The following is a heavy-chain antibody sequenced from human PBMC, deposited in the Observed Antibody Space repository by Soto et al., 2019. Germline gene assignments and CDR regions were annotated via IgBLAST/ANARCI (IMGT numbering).Heavy chain of an antibody. CDR2: ISYDGSNK. V-gene: IGHV3-30-3*01. J-gene: IGHJ6*02. D-gene: IGHD2-2*01. Sequence: QVQLVESGGGVVQPGRSLRLSCAASGFTFSSYAMHWVRQAPGKGLEWVAVISYDGSNKYYADSVKGRFTISRDNSKNTLYLQMNSLRAEDTAVYYCARDRAGYCISTSCRYGMDVWGQGTTVTVSS. CDR1: GFTFSSYA. CDR3: ARDRAGYCISTSCRYGMDV.